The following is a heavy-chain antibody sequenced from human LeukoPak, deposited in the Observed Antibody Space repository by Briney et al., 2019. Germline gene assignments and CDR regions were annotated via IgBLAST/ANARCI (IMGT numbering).Heavy chain of an antibody. CDR1: GGTFSSYA. J-gene: IGHJ4*02. Sequence: SVKVSCKASGGTFSSYAISWVRQAPGQGLEWMGGIIPIFGTANYAQKFQGRVTITADESTSTAYMELSSLRSEDTAVYYCARDHDETDFWSGYHTIYFDYWGQGTLVTVSS. V-gene: IGHV1-69*13. CDR2: IIPIFGTA. D-gene: IGHD3-3*01. CDR3: ARDHDETDFWSGYHTIYFDY.